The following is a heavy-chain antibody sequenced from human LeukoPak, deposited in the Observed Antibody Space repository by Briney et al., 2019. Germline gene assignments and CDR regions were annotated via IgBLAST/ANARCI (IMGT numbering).Heavy chain of an antibody. CDR3: ARDGRYSGSFDY. J-gene: IGHJ4*02. Sequence: GGSLRLPCAAPGFTFSSYSMNGVRQAPGKGLECVSYISSSSSTIYYADSVKGRFTISRDNAKNSLYLQMNSLRAEDTAVYYCARDGRYSGSFDYWGQGTLVAVSS. CDR2: ISSSSSTI. V-gene: IGHV3-48*01. CDR1: GFTFSSYS. D-gene: IGHD5-12*01.